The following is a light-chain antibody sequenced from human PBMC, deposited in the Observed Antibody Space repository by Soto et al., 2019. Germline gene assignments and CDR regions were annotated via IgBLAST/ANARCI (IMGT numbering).Light chain of an antibody. Sequence: QSALTQPASVSGSPGQSITISCTGTSYDVGNYNLVSWYQHHPGKAPKLLIYGDTKRPSGISDRLSGSKSGNTASLTISGLQAEDEADYYCCSYAGRMTCLYLFGTGTKLTVL. CDR3: CSYAGRMTCLYL. J-gene: IGLJ1*01. V-gene: IGLV2-23*01. CDR1: SYDVGNYNL. CDR2: GDT.